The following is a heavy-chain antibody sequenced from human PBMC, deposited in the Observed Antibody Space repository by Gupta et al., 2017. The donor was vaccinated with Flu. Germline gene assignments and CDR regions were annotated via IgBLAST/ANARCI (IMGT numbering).Heavy chain of an antibody. CDR2: IRGSAGRT. Sequence: SSYAMSWVRQAPGKGLEWVSAIRGSAGRTYGADSVKGRFTISRDRAKNTLDLHMKRRRDEDTALYYCAKDRCYFAGSGYPCAFDIWGQGTMVTVSS. CDR3: AKDRCYFAGSGYPCAFDI. D-gene: IGHD3-22*01. J-gene: IGHJ3*02. CDR1: SSYA. V-gene: IGHV3-23*01.